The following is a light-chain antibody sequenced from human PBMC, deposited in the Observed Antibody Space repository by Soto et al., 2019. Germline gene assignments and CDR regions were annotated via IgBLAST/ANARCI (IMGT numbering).Light chain of an antibody. Sequence: EIVLTQSPATLSLSPGERATLSCRASQSVSSYLAWYQHKPGQAPRLLIYGASARATGIPTRFSGSGSGTEFTLSISSVESEDFAIYYCQQRSNWPPITFGQGTRLEIK. J-gene: IGKJ5*01. CDR2: GAS. V-gene: IGKV3-11*01. CDR1: QSVSSY. CDR3: QQRSNWPPIT.